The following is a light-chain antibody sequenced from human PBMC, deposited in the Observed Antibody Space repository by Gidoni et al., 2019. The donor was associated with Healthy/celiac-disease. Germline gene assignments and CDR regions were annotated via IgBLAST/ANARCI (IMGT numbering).Light chain of an antibody. CDR3: SSYTSSSTLV. CDR2: DDS. V-gene: IGLV2-14*01. CDR1: SSDVGGYNY. J-gene: IGLJ2*01. Sequence: QSALTQPASVSGSHGQSITISCTGTSSDVGGYNYVSWYQQHPGKAPKLMIYDDSNRPSGVSNRFSGSKSGNTASLTISGLQAEDEADYYCSSYTSSSTLVFGGGTKLTVL.